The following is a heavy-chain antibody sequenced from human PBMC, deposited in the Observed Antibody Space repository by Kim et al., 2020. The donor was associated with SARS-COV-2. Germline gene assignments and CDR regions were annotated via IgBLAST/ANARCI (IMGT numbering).Heavy chain of an antibody. J-gene: IGHJ4*02. D-gene: IGHD4-17*01. CDR2: ITTYNANT. V-gene: IGHV1-18*01. CDR1: GYTFTSYA. Sequence: ASVKVSCKASGYTFTSYAITWVRQAPGQGLEWMGWITTYNANTNYAQKLQGRVTMTTDTSTSTAYMELRSLRSDGTAVYYCVRESPYGDYYYYWGQGTLVTVSS. CDR3: VRESPYGDYYYY.